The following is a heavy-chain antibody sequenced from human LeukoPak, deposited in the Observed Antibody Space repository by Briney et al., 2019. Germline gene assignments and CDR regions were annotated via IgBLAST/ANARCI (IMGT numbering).Heavy chain of an antibody. CDR2: IWYDGSNK. CDR1: GFTFSSYG. Sequence: PGRSLRLSCAASGFTFSSYGMHWVRQAPGKGLKWVAVIWYDGSNKYYADSVKGRFTISRDNSKNTLYLQMNSLRAEDTAVYYCAKDRYDSSGYYPFDYWGQGTLVTVSS. J-gene: IGHJ4*02. V-gene: IGHV3-33*06. D-gene: IGHD3-22*01. CDR3: AKDRYDSSGYYPFDY.